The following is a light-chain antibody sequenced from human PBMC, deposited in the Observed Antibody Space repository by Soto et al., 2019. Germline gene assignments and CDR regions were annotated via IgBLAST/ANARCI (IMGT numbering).Light chain of an antibody. CDR1: SSAVGTYNY. J-gene: IGLJ1*01. V-gene: IGLV2-14*01. CDR2: EVS. CDR3: TSYTRDTALV. Sequence: ALTQPPSVSGSPGQSITISCTGTSSAVGTYNYVSWYQHHPGKAPKLIIYEVSNRPSGVSNRFSGSKSGSTASLTISGLQAEDEADYHCTSYTRDTALVFGTGTKVTVL.